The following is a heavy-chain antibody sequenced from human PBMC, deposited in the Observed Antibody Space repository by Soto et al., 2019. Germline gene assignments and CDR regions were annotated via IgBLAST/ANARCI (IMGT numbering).Heavy chain of an antibody. D-gene: IGHD3-10*01. Sequence: EVQLVESGGVVVQPGGSLRLSCAASGFTFDDYTMHWVRQAPGKGLEWVSLISWDGGSTYYADSVKGRFTISRDNSKNSLYLQMNSLRTEDTALYYCAKDFYFGSGSYTGSGAFDIWGQGTMVTVSS. V-gene: IGHV3-43*01. CDR2: ISWDGGST. CDR1: GFTFDDYT. J-gene: IGHJ3*02. CDR3: AKDFYFGSGSYTGSGAFDI.